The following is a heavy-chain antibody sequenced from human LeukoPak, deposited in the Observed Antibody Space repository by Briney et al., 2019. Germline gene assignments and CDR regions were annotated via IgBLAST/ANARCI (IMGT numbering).Heavy chain of an antibody. CDR1: GGSFSGYY. J-gene: IGHJ6*02. CDR2: IYYSGST. CDR3: ARKTVTIQYYYYYYGMDV. Sequence: SETLSLTCAVYGGSFSGYYWSWIRQPPGKGLEWIGSIYYSGSTYYNPSLKSRVTISVDTSKNQFSLKLSSVTAADTAVYYCARKTVTIQYYYYYYGMDVWGQGTTVTVSS. V-gene: IGHV4-34*01. D-gene: IGHD4-17*01.